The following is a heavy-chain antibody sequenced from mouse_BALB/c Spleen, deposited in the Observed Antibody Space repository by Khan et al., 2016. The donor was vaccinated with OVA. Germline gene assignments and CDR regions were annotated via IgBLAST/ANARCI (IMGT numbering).Heavy chain of an antibody. J-gene: IGHJ3*02. CDR2: IFPNNGDS. CDR3: TSSGYGSFGY. V-gene: IGHV1S29*02. Sequence: VQLQQSGPELVKPGASVKISCKASGYTFTDYNMDWVRQSHGKSLEWIGYIFPNNGDSGYNQKFKTKAALTVDSSSSTAFMELRRLTSEGSAVYYCTSSGYGSFGYWGRGTLVTVSA. D-gene: IGHD3-1*01. CDR1: GYTFTDYN.